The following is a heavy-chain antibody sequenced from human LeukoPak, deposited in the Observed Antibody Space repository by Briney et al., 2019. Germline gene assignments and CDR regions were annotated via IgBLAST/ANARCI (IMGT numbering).Heavy chain of an antibody. CDR2: ITSSSSSI. D-gene: IGHD2-15*01. V-gene: IGHV3-48*01. CDR1: GFTFSSYS. J-gene: IGHJ4*02. Sequence: GGSLRLSCAASGFTFSSYSMNWVRQAPGKGLEWVSYITSSSSSIYYADSVKGRFTISRDNAKNSLYLQMNSLRAEDTAVYYCARGPHCSGGSCYLDYFDYWGQGTLVTVSS. CDR3: ARGPHCSGGSCYLDYFDY.